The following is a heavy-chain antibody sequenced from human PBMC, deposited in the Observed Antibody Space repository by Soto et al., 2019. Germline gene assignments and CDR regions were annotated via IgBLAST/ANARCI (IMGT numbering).Heavy chain of an antibody. CDR1: DGSISSHY. D-gene: IGHD2-15*01. CDR3: ARGKVVVVVAAIFDYYGMDV. Sequence: SETLSLTCAISDGSISSHYWTWIRQPPGKRLEWIGYIYNSGRTNYNPSLKSRVTISVDTSKNQFSLKLSSVTAADTAVYYCARGKVVVVVAAIFDYYGMDVWGQGTTVTVSS. CDR2: IYNSGRT. J-gene: IGHJ6*02. V-gene: IGHV4-59*11.